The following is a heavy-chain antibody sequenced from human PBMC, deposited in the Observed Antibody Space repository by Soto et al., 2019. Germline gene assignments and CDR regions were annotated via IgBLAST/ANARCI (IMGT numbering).Heavy chain of an antibody. D-gene: IGHD3-3*01. V-gene: IGHV2-5*02. Sequence: QITLNESGPTQVNPRQTLTLTCTFSGFSLTTSGVGVGWIRQSPGKAPKWLALIYWDDDKRYSPSLKSRLTIIKDTSKNQVVLTMADLDPVDTATYYCAHRVLRTVFGLVTTTASYFDFWGQGTPVAVSS. CDR1: GFSLTTSGVG. CDR3: AHRVLRTVFGLVTTTASYFDF. J-gene: IGHJ4*02. CDR2: IYWDDDK.